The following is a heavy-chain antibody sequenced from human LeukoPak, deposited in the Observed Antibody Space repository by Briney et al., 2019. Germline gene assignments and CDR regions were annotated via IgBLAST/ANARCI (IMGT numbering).Heavy chain of an antibody. J-gene: IGHJ5*02. Sequence: GGSLRLSCAVSGFTFSNYWMTWVRQAPGKGLEWVANIKQDGSDKYYVDSVKGRFTISRDNSKNTLYLQMNSLRAEDTAVYYCAKDRYYDSSVNWFDPWGQGTLVTVSS. V-gene: IGHV3-7*03. CDR3: AKDRYYDSSVNWFDP. D-gene: IGHD3-22*01. CDR1: GFTFSNYW. CDR2: IKQDGSDK.